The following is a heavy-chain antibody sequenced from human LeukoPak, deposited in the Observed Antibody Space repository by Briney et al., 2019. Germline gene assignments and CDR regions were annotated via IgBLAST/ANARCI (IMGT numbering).Heavy chain of an antibody. Sequence: SETLSLTCTVSGASVSSGGYFWSWLRQPPGKGLEWIGYIYYSGSTNYNPSLKSRVTISVDTSKNQFSLKVSSVTAADTAVYYCARRGGSGRSFDYWGQGTLVTVSS. V-gene: IGHV4-61*08. CDR3: ARRGGSGRSFDY. CDR1: GASVSSGGYF. CDR2: IYYSGST. J-gene: IGHJ4*02. D-gene: IGHD3-10*01.